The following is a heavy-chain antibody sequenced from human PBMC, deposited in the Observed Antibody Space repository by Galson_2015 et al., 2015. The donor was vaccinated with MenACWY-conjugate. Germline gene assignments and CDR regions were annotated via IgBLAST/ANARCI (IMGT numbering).Heavy chain of an antibody. CDR1: GGSISSHY. CDR2: IRDTGSL. D-gene: IGHD7-27*01. Sequence: SETLSLICTVSGGSISSHYWSWFRQPPGKGLDWIAYIRDTGSLKDNPSLKSRVTLSADKSTNQLSLGLISVTAADTAVYYCARIPTWGSSFGYFDYWGQGILVAVAS. CDR3: ARIPTWGSSFGYFDY. V-gene: IGHV4-59*08. J-gene: IGHJ4*02.